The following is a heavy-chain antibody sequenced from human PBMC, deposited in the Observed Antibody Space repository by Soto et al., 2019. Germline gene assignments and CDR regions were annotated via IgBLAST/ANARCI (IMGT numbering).Heavy chain of an antibody. CDR2: INHSGST. CDR3: SDLLGYSYVYGYYYGMAV. J-gene: IGHJ6*02. D-gene: IGHD5-18*01. V-gene: IGHV4-34*01. Sequence: GKGLEWIGEINHSGSTNYNPSLKSRVTISVDTSKNQFSLKLSSVTAADTAVYYCSDLLGYSYVYGYYYGMAVWGQGTTVTVSS.